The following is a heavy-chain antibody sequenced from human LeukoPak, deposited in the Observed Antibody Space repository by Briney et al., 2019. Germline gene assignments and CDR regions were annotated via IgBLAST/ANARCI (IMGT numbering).Heavy chain of an antibody. CDR2: IYYSGTT. D-gene: IGHD2-2*01. J-gene: IGHJ6*03. V-gene: IGHV4-38-2*01. CDR1: GYSISSGYY. Sequence: PSETLSLTCAVSGYSISSGYYWSWIRQPPGKGLEWIGYIYYSGTTKYNPSLESRVTISVDTSKNQFSLKLSSVTAADTALFYCARVVRGTSSYYYYYYMDVWGKGTTVTVSS. CDR3: ARVVRGTSSYYYYYYMDV.